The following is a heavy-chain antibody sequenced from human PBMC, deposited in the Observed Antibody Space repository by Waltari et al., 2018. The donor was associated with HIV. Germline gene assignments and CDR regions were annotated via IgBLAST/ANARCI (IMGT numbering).Heavy chain of an antibody. D-gene: IGHD6-6*01. CDR2: FWSDGVEI. CDR1: GFPFAHFG. Sequence: QVQLVESGGGAVQPGTSLTLSCAVSGFPFAHFGLHWVRQSPGKGLEWLAVFWSDGVEISYADSVKGRFTISKDSSQKTLYLHLTSLRAEDTALYYCARGYSSSRWIPLYHWGRGTLVTVSS. CDR3: ARGYSSSRWIPLYH. J-gene: IGHJ4*02. V-gene: IGHV3-33*01.